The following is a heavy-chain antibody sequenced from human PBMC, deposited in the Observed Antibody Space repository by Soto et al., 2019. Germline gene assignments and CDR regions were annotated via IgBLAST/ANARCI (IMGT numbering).Heavy chain of an antibody. D-gene: IGHD7-27*01. Sequence: QVQLQESGPGLVKPSQTLSLTCTVSGGSINNVNYCWSWIRQSPDKGLEWIGHIYNGGTTYNNPYLTSRLTTSVYTSNDQFPLTLSSGRAADTAVYYRARGPSGDKVDYWGQGTLVTVSS. V-gene: IGHV4-30-4*01. J-gene: IGHJ4*02. CDR2: IYNGGTT. CDR3: ARGPSGDKVDY. CDR1: GGSINNVNYC.